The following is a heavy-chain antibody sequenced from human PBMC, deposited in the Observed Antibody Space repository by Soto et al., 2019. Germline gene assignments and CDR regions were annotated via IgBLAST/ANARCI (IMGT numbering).Heavy chain of an antibody. V-gene: IGHV1-18*04. Sequence: QVQLVPSGAEVKKPGASVKVSCKASGYTFTSYGISWVRQAPGQGLEWMGWISAYNGNTNYAQKLQGRVTMTTDTCPSTAYLELRRLRSDDTAVYYCARSPPAWVDRVRGVMRVWYFDLWGRGTLVTVSS. J-gene: IGHJ2*01. CDR2: ISAYNGNT. D-gene: IGHD3-10*01. CDR1: GYTFTSYG. CDR3: ARSPPAWVDRVRGVMRVWYFDL.